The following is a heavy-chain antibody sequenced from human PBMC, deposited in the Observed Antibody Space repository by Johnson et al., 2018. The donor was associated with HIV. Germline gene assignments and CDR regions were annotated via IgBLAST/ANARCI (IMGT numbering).Heavy chain of an antibody. J-gene: IGHJ3*02. CDR2: IKQDGSEK. D-gene: IGHD2-8*02. CDR3: ARPRVVYASYAFDI. Sequence: VQLVESGGGLVQPGGSLRLSCAASGFTVSSYWMSWVRQAPGKGLEWVANIKQDGSEKYYVDSVKGRFTISRDNAKNSLYLQMNSLRAEETAVYYCARPRVVYASYAFDIWGQGTMVTVSS. V-gene: IGHV3-7*05. CDR1: GFTVSSYW.